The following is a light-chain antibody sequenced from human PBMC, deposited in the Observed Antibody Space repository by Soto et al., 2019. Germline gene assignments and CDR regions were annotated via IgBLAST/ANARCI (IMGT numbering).Light chain of an antibody. CDR3: QQYAGSPRT. V-gene: IGKV3-20*01. J-gene: IGKJ1*01. CDR1: QNLGTLY. Sequence: IVFTHSPGTLSLSPGAQGTLSCRASQNLGTLYLAWFQQKSGQAPRLLIYSASRRATGIPDRFTGSGSGTDFTLTINRVEPEDFAVYFCQQYAGSPRTFGQGTKVDI. CDR2: SAS.